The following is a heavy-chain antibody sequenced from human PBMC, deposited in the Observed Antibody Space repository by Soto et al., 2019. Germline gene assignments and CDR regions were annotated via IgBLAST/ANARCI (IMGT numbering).Heavy chain of an antibody. Sequence: EAQLVESGGGLVPPGGSLKLSCAASGFNFSGSAMHWFRQASGKGLEWVGRIRSKANSYATAYAASVKGRFTISRDDSKNTAYLQMNSLKTEDTAVYYCTSTVAGTVDYWGQGTLVTVSS. V-gene: IGHV3-73*01. J-gene: IGHJ4*02. CDR2: IRSKANSYAT. CDR1: GFNFSGSA. CDR3: TSTVAGTVDY. D-gene: IGHD6-19*01.